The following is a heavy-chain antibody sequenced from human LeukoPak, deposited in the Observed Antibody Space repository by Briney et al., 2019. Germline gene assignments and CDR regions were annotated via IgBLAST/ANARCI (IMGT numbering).Heavy chain of an antibody. Sequence: GGSLRLSCVASGFTFEDYTMLWVRQAPGKCLEWVFLIGGNGGLTFYGDSVEGRFTISIDNGRDSVHLQMNSLRTEDTALYYCVKVITGWNTFAFDLWGPGTMVTVS. J-gene: IGHJ3*01. V-gene: IGHV3-43*02. D-gene: IGHD1/OR15-1a*01. CDR1: GFTFEDYT. CDR2: IGGNGGLT. CDR3: VKVITGWNTFAFDL.